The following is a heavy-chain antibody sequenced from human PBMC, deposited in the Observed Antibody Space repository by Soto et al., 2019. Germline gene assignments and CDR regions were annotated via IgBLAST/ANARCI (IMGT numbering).Heavy chain of an antibody. D-gene: IGHD3-16*01. CDR3: ARTTAFVSGTYPPAHFDY. Sequence: SETLSLTCAVYGGYFSGYYWSWIRQSPGKGLEWIGEINHSGSTNYTPSLKSRVTISVDTSKNQVSLKLSSVTAADTAVYYCARTTAFVSGTYPPAHFDYWGQGTRVTSPQ. J-gene: IGHJ4*02. V-gene: IGHV4-34*01. CDR2: INHSGST. CDR1: GGYFSGYY.